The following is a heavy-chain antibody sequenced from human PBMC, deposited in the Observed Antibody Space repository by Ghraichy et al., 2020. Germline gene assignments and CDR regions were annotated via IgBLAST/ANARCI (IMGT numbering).Heavy chain of an antibody. CDR1: GITFSTYA. J-gene: IGHJ4*02. Sequence: GGLRLSCAASGITFSTYAMNWVRQAPGKGLEWVSTISGNSDNTYYAYSVKGRFISSSDNSKNTLSLQMNRLRAGGTAIYYCAVRAANWGFFDYWGQGTLVTVSS. D-gene: IGHD7-27*01. CDR2: ISGNSDNT. CDR3: AVRAANWGFFDY. V-gene: IGHV3-23*01.